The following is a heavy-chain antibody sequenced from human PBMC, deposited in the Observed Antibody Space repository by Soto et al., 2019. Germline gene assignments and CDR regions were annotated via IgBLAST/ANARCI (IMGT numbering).Heavy chain of an antibody. D-gene: IGHD3-3*01. V-gene: IGHV3-48*02. CDR1: GFTFSSYS. CDR3: ARTYYDFWSGYSPPDV. CDR2: ISSSSSTI. J-gene: IGHJ6*04. Sequence: GGSLRLSCAASGFTFSSYSMNWVRQAPGKGQEWVSYISSSSSTIYYADSVKGRFTISRDNAKNSLYLQMNSLRDEDTAVYYCARTYYDFWSGYSPPDVWGKGTTVTVSS.